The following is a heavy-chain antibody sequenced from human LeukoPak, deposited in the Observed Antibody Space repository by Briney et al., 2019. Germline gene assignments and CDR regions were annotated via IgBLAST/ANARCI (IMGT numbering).Heavy chain of an antibody. J-gene: IGHJ6*03. CDR1: GGAISRYY. CDR2: IYYSGST. Sequence: PSETLSLTCSVSGGAISRYYWSWIRQPPGKGLEWIGYIYYSGSTNYNPSLKSRVTISVDMSKNQFSLKLSSVTAADTAVYYCARTTEGGYTYDYFYYYYMDVWGKGTTVTISS. V-gene: IGHV4-59*01. CDR3: ARTTEGGYTYDYFYYYYMDV. D-gene: IGHD5-18*01.